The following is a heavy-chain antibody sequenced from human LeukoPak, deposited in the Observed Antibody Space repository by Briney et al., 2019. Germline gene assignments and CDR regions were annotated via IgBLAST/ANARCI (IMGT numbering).Heavy chain of an antibody. CDR2: IHYSGST. D-gene: IGHD3-10*01. CDR3: ARDNYYGSGYNWFDP. J-gene: IGHJ5*02. V-gene: IGHV4-30-4*01. CDR1: GGSISSGDYY. Sequence: SETLSLTCTVSGGSISSGDYYWSWIRQPPGKGLEWIGYIHYSGSTYYNPSLKSRVTISVDTSKNQFPLKLSSVTAADTAVYYCARDNYYGSGYNWFDPWGQGILVTVSS.